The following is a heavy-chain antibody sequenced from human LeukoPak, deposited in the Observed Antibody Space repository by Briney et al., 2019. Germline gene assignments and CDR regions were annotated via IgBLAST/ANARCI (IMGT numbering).Heavy chain of an antibody. CDR2: IYYSGST. CDR1: GGSISSYY. CDR3: ARAYYYDSSGYYPFDY. V-gene: IGHV4-59*01. Sequence: SETLSLTYTVSGGSISSYYWSWIRQPPGKGLEWIGYIYYSGSTNYNPSLKSRVTISVDTSKNQFSLKLSSVTAADTAVYYCARAYYYDSSGYYPFDYWGQGTLVTVSS. D-gene: IGHD3-22*01. J-gene: IGHJ4*02.